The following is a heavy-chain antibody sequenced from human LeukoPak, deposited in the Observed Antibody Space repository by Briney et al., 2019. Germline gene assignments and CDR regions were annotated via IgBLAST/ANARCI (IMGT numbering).Heavy chain of an antibody. CDR2: ISGSGGST. CDR1: GFTFSSYG. D-gene: IGHD6-19*01. Sequence: GRSLRLSCAASGFTFSSYGMSWVRQAPGKGLEGVSAISGSGGSTYYADSVKGRFTISGDNSKNTLYLAMNSLRGADTAVYYCAKDGYSSGYGVYYFDYWGQGTPVTVSS. CDR3: AKDGYSSGYGVYYFDY. J-gene: IGHJ4*02. V-gene: IGHV3-23*01.